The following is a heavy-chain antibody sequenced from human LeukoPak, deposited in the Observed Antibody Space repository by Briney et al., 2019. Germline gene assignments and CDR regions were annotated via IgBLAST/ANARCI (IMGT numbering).Heavy chain of an antibody. CDR2: ISSSGSTI. J-gene: IGHJ3*02. D-gene: IGHD3-22*01. CDR3: ARESSGAGGAFDI. V-gene: IGHV3-48*03. Sequence: GGSLRLSCAASGFTFSGYEMSWVRQAPGKGLEWVSYISSSGSTIYYADAVKGRFTISRDNAKNSLYLQMNSLRAEDTAVYYCARESSGAGGAFDIWGQGTMVTVSS. CDR1: GFTFSGYE.